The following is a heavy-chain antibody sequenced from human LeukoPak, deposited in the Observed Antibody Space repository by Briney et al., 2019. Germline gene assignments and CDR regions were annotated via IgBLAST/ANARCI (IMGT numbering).Heavy chain of an antibody. Sequence: PGGSLRLSCAASGFTFNGYWMSWVRQAPGKGLEWVSIIYSGGTIHYADSVKGRFTISRDNTKNTLYLQMNSLRAEDTAVYYCATGYDFGFDPWGQGTLVTVSS. CDR1: GFTFNGYW. D-gene: IGHD5-12*01. CDR3: ATGYDFGFDP. J-gene: IGHJ5*02. CDR2: IYSGGTI. V-gene: IGHV3-53*01.